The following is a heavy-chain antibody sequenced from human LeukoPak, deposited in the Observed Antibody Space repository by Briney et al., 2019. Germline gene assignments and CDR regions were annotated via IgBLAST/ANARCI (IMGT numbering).Heavy chain of an antibody. V-gene: IGHV4-59*01. CDR1: GGSISSYY. J-gene: IGHJ4*02. CDR3: ARTTITIFGVAAFDY. CDR2: IYYSGST. Sequence: PSETLSLTCTVSGGSISSYYWSWIRQPPGKGLEWIGYIYYSGSTNYNPSLKSRVTISVDTSKNQFSLKLSSVTAADTAVYYCARTTITIFGVAAFDYWGQGTLVTVSS. D-gene: IGHD3-3*01.